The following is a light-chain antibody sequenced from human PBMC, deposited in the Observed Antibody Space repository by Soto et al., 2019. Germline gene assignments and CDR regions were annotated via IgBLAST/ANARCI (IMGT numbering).Light chain of an antibody. J-gene: IGLJ2*01. V-gene: IGLV2-11*01. CDR3: CSSAGTDIRAV. CDR1: SSDVGGYNY. Sequence: QSVLTQPRSVSGSPGQSVTISCTGTSSDVGGYNYVSWYQQHPGKAPKLITYDVTKRPSGVPDRFSGSKSGNTASLTISGLQAEEEADYYCCSSAGTDIRAVFGGGTQLTVL. CDR2: DVT.